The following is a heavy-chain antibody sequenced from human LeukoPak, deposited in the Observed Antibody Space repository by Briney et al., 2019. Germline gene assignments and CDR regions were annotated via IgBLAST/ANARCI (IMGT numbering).Heavy chain of an antibody. V-gene: IGHV4-38-2*02. CDR1: GYSISSGYY. Sequence: SETLSLTCTVSGYSISSGYYWGWIRQPPGKGLEWIGSIYHSGSTYYNPSLKSRITISVDTSKNQFSLKLSSVTAADTAVYYCARRPRQYLDYWGQGTLVTVSS. CDR2: IYHSGST. D-gene: IGHD4-11*01. J-gene: IGHJ4*02. CDR3: ARRPRQYLDY.